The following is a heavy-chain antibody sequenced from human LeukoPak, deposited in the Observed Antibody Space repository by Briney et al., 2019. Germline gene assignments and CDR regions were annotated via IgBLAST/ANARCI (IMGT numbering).Heavy chain of an antibody. J-gene: IGHJ4*02. V-gene: IGHV3-23*01. Sequence: GGSLRLSCAAPGFTFTDYAMRWDRQAQGKGLEWVSSISRSGSTTYYADSVKGRFTFSRDNSKNTLDLQMDSLRVEDTARYYCARGSIMLSVGGQGTLVTVTS. CDR2: ISRSGSTT. D-gene: IGHD2-21*01. CDR1: GFTFTDYA. CDR3: ARGSIMLSV.